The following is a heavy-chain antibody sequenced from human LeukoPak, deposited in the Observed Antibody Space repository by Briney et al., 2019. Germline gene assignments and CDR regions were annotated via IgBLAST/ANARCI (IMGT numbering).Heavy chain of an antibody. D-gene: IGHD6-19*01. J-gene: IGHJ4*02. CDR1: GGSFSGYY. CDR3: ARGPVAGTRRGGDY. Sequence: PSETLSLTCAVYGGSFSGYYWSWIRQPPGKGLEWIGEINHSGSTNYNPFLKSRVTISVDTSKNQFSLKLSSVTAAGTAVYYCARGPVAGTRRGGDYWGQGTLVTVSS. V-gene: IGHV4-34*01. CDR2: INHSGST.